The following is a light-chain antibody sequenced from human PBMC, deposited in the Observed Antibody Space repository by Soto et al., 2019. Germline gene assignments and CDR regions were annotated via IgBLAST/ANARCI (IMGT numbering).Light chain of an antibody. CDR2: EGS. Sequence: QSVLTQPASVSGSPGQSITISCTGTSSDVGSYNLVSWYQQHPGKAPQLMIYEGSKRPSGVSNRFSGSKSGNTASLTISGLQAEDEADYYCCSYAGSSTSVVFGGGTKLTVL. CDR3: CSYAGSSTSVV. CDR1: SSDVGSYNL. J-gene: IGLJ2*01. V-gene: IGLV2-23*01.